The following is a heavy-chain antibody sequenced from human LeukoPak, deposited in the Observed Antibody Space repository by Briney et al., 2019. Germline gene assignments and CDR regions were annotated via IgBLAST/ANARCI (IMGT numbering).Heavy chain of an antibody. CDR3: ARNPSYSSSLY. CDR1: GFTVNSNY. J-gene: IGHJ4*02. D-gene: IGHD6-19*01. Sequence: GGSLRLSCAASGFTVNSNYMTWVRQAPGKGLEWVSVIYSVGSTYYADSVRGRFTVSRDNSKNTLYLQMNSLRAEDTAIYYCARNPSYSSSLYSGQGTLVTVSS. V-gene: IGHV3-66*02. CDR2: IYSVGST.